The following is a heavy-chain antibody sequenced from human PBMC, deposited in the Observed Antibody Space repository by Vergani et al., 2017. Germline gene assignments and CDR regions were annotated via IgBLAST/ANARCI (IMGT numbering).Heavy chain of an antibody. CDR1: GYTFTSYG. V-gene: IGHV1-18*01. D-gene: IGHD6-19*01. J-gene: IGHJ4*02. CDR2: ISAYNGNT. CDR3: AGDAGGRGWYWDY. Sequence: QVQLVQSGAEVKKPGASVKVSCKASGYTFTSYGIRWVRQAPGQGLEWMGWISAYNGNTNDAQKLQGRVTMTTDTYTSPAYMELRSLRSDATAVYYCAGDAGGRGWYWDYWGQGTLVTVSS.